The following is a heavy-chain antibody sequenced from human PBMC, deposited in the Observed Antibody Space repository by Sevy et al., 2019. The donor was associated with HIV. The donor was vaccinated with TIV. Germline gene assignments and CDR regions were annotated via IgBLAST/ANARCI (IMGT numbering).Heavy chain of an antibody. CDR1: GGSFSGYY. J-gene: IGHJ4*02. D-gene: IGHD2-2*01. CDR3: AREWGSSTNPEDY. V-gene: IGHV4-34*01. Sequence: SDTLSLTCAVYGGSFSGYYWSWIRQPPGKGLEWIGEINHSGSTNYNPSLKSRVTISVDTSKNQFSLKLSSVTAADTAVYYCAREWGSSTNPEDYWGQGTLVTVSS. CDR2: INHSGST.